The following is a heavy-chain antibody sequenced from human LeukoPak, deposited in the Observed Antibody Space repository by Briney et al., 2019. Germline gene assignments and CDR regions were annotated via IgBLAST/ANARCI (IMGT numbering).Heavy chain of an antibody. Sequence: ASVKVSCKASGYTFTSYGISWVRQAPGQGLEWMGWISAYNGNTNYAQKLQGRVTMTTDTSTSTAYMELRSLRSDDTAVYYCARDAAWHYYGPFDPWGQGTLVTVSS. CDR2: ISAYNGNT. CDR3: ARDAAWHYYGPFDP. D-gene: IGHD3-10*01. V-gene: IGHV1-18*01. CDR1: GYTFTSYG. J-gene: IGHJ5*02.